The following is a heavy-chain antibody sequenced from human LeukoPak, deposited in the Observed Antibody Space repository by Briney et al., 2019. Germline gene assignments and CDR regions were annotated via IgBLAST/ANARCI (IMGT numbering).Heavy chain of an antibody. CDR2: IIPIFGTA. J-gene: IGHJ6*03. D-gene: IGHD1-26*01. CDR3: ARGPEWELRYYYYYMDV. CDR1: GGTFSSYA. Sequence: SVKVSCKASGGTFSSYAISWVRQAPGQGLEWMGGIIPIFGTANYAQKFQGRVTITTDESTSTAYMELSRLRSDDTAVYYCARGPEWELRYYYYYMDVWGKGTTVTVSS. V-gene: IGHV1-69*05.